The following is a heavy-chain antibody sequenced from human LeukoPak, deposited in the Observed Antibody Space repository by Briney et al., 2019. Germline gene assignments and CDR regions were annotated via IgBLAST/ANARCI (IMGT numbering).Heavy chain of an antibody. CDR1: GFNFEDFA. D-gene: IGHD4-23*01. CDR3: ARDRSGNSWFDY. V-gene: IGHV3-66*01. Sequence: GGSLRLSCAASGFNFEDFAMHWVRQVPGKGLEWVSLISSSDSTYFADSVKGRFTISRDNSKNTLYLQMNSLRAEDTAVYYCARDRSGNSWFDYWGQGTLVTVSS. J-gene: IGHJ4*01. CDR2: ISSSDST.